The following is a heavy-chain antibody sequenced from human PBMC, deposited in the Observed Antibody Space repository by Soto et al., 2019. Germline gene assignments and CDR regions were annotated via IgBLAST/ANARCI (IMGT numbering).Heavy chain of an antibody. V-gene: IGHV4-39*01. CDR2: IYYSGST. D-gene: IGHD2-15*01. Sequence: SETLSLTCTVSGGSISSSSYYWGWIRQSPGKGLEWIGSIYYSGSTYYNPSLKSRVTISVDTSKNQFSLKLSSVTAADTAVYYCARNTVVVVAARGRNYYMDVWGKGTTVTVSS. CDR3: ARNTVVVVAARGRNYYMDV. CDR1: GGSISSSSYY. J-gene: IGHJ6*03.